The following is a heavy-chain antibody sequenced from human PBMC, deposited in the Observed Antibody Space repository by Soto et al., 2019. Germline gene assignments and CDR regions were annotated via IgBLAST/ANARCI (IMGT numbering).Heavy chain of an antibody. D-gene: IGHD2-15*01. J-gene: IGHJ4*02. Sequence: QVQLVQSGAAVKKPGASVKVSCKASGYTFTSSGISWVRQAPGQGLEGMGWISAYNGNTNYAQKLQGRVTMTTDTSTSTAYMELRSLRSDDTAVYYCVVAAQPYYFDYWGQGTLVTVSS. CDR3: VVAAQPYYFDY. V-gene: IGHV1-18*01. CDR1: GYTFTSSG. CDR2: ISAYNGNT.